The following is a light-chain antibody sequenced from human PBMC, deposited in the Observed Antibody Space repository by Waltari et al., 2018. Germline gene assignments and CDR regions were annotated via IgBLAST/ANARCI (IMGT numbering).Light chain of an antibody. V-gene: IGLV10-54*01. CDR2: RSN. CDR1: NDNVGGQG. CDR3: SAWDGSLSAWV. Sequence: QAGLTQPPSVSKGLGQTATLTCTGNNDNVGGQGAACLTQRPGHPPNLLSHRSNRRPSGISDRFSASRSGTTASLTITGLQPDDEADYYCSAWDGSLSAWVFGGGTKLTVL. J-gene: IGLJ3*02.